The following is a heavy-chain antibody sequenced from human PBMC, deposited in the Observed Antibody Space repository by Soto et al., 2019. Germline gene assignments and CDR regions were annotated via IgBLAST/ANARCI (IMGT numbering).Heavy chain of an antibody. V-gene: IGHV3-53*01. CDR1: GFTVSSNY. CDR3: ARDRLRYSYGPGVYYYYGMDV. CDR2: IYSGGST. Sequence: EVQLVESGGGLIQPGGSLRLSCAASGFTVSSNYMSWVRQAPGKGLEWVSVIYSGGSTYYADSVKGRFTISRDNSKNTLDLQMNSLRAEDTAVYYCARDRLRYSYGPGVYYYYGMDVWGQGTTVTVSS. D-gene: IGHD5-18*01. J-gene: IGHJ6*02.